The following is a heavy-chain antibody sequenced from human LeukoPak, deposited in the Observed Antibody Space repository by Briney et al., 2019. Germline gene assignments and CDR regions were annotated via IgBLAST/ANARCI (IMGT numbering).Heavy chain of an antibody. J-gene: IGHJ4*02. Sequence: KFQGRVTITADESTSTAYMELSSLRSEDTAVYYCARGYYYDSSGYYYFFDYWGQGTLVTVSS. CDR3: ARGYYYDSSGYYYFFDY. D-gene: IGHD3-22*01. V-gene: IGHV1-69*01.